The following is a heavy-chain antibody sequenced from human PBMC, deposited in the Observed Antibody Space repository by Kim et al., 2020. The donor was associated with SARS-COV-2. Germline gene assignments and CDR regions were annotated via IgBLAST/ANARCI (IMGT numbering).Heavy chain of an antibody. Sequence: SETLSLTCTVSGGSISSSSYYWGWIRQPPGKGLEWIGSIYYSGSTYYNPSLKSRVTISVDTSKNQFSLKLSSVTAADTAVYYCASSWDIVVVVAATPYYFDYWGQGTLVTVSS. J-gene: IGHJ4*02. CDR1: GGSISSSSYY. V-gene: IGHV4-39*01. CDR2: IYYSGST. CDR3: ASSWDIVVVVAATPYYFDY. D-gene: IGHD2-15*01.